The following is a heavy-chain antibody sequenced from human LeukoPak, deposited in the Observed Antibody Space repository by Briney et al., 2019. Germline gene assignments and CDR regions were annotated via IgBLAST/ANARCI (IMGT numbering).Heavy chain of an antibody. CDR1: GYTFTSYG. J-gene: IGHJ4*02. D-gene: IGHD6-19*01. CDR3: ARAVAGTPSDY. V-gene: IGHV1-18*01. CDR2: ISAYNGNT. Sequence: ASVKVSCKASGYTFTSYGISWVRQAPGQGLEWVGWISAYNGNTNYAQKLQGRVTMTTDTSTSTAYMEPRSLRSDDTAVYYCARAVAGTPSDYWGQGTLVTVSS.